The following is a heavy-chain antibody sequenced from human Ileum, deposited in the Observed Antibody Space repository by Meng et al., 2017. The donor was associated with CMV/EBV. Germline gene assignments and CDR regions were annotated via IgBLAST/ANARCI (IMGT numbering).Heavy chain of an antibody. J-gene: IGHJ2*01. CDR2: VYWNDDN. V-gene: IGHV2-5*01. CDR3: AHYGDYRFGWYFDL. CDR1: GFSLSTTGLG. Sequence: FSGFSLSTTGLGVGWIRQPPGQAPEWLALVYWNDDNRYSPSLRNRLTITKDTSKNQAVLTMTNMDPVDTATYYCAHYGDYRFGWYFDLWGRGTLVTVSS. D-gene: IGHD4-17*01.